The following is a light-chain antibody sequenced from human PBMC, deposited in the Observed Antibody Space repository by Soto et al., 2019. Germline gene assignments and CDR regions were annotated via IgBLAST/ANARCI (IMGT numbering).Light chain of an antibody. CDR1: QSVSSN. V-gene: IGKV3-15*01. CDR3: QQYNNWPYT. J-gene: IGKJ2*01. Sequence: EIVMTQSPDTLSVSPGERATLSCRASQSVSSNLAWYQQKPGQAPTLLIYGASTRATGIPARFSGSGSGTDFTLTISSLQSEDFAVFHCQQYNNWPYTFGQGTKLEIK. CDR2: GAS.